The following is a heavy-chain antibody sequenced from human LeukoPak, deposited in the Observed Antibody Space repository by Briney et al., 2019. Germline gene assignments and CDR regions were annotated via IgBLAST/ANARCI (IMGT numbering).Heavy chain of an antibody. V-gene: IGHV3-23*01. Sequence: GGSLRLSCAASEFSVGSNYMTWVRQAPGKGLEWVSAISGSGGSTYYADSVKGRFTISRDNSKNTLYLQMNSLRAEDTAVYYCAKPLMHSRLWLEYYFDYWGQGTLVTVSS. CDR2: ISGSGGST. D-gene: IGHD5-18*01. CDR3: AKPLMHSRLWLEYYFDY. CDR1: EFSVGSNY. J-gene: IGHJ4*02.